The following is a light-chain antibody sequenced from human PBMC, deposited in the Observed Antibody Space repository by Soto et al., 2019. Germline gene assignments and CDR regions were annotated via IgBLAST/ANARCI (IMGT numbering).Light chain of an antibody. CDR3: QQYGSSSGA. J-gene: IGKJ1*01. CDR1: QTLSSNY. Sequence: EIELTQSPGTLSLSPGERATLSCRASQTLSSNYLAWYQQKPGQAPRLLIYAASTRATGIPDRFSGGGSGTDFTLTISRLEPEDFAVYFCQQYGSSSGAFGQGTKVDIK. CDR2: AAS. V-gene: IGKV3-20*01.